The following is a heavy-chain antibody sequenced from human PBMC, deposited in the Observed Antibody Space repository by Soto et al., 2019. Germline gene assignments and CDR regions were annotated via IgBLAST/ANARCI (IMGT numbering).Heavy chain of an antibody. V-gene: IGHV4-30-2*01. D-gene: IGHD3-22*01. CDR1: GGSISSGGYS. CDR2: IYHSGST. Sequence: PSETLSLTCAVSGGSISSGGYSWSWIRQPPGKGLEWIGYIYHSGSTNYNPSLKSRVTISVDTSKNQFSLKLSSVTAADTAVYYCVYYYDSSGYYRGSWFDPWGQGTLVTVSS. CDR3: VYYYDSSGYYRGSWFDP. J-gene: IGHJ5*02.